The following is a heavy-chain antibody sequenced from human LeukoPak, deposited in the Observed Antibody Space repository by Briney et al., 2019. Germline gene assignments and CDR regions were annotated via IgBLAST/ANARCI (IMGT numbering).Heavy chain of an antibody. CDR3: ASFEVGA. J-gene: IGHJ4*02. CDR1: VYTFIRCY. CDR2: IDPKSGRT. V-gene: IGHV1-2*02. D-gene: IGHD3-10*01. Sequence: ASVHVSCKASVYTFIRCYMHEVGPAPARGVAWMGWIDPKSGRTNYAQKFQGRVTMTRDTSISTDYMELSRLRSDDTAVYYCASFEVGAWGQGTLVTVSS.